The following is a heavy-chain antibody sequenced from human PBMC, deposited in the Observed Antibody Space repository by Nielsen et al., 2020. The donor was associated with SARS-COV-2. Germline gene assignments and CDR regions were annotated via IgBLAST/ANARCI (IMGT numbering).Heavy chain of an antibody. D-gene: IGHD1-26*01. CDR1: GYTFTSYG. V-gene: IGHV1-18*01. J-gene: IGHJ4*02. CDR3: ARDKWNSGSPRSFDY. Sequence: ASVKVSCKASGYTFTSYGISWVRQAPGQGLEWMGWISAYNGNTNYAQKVQGRVTMTTDTSTNTAYMELRSLRSDDTAVYYCARDKWNSGSPRSFDYWGRGTLVTVSS. CDR2: ISAYNGNT.